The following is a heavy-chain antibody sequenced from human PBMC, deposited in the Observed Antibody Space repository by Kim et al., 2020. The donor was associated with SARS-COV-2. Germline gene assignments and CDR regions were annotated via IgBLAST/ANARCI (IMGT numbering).Heavy chain of an antibody. J-gene: IGHJ4*02. CDR3: AREGVGSGWYYFDY. D-gene: IGHD6-19*01. Sequence: GGSLRLSCAASGFTFSSYSMNWVRQAPGKGLEWVSSISSSSSYIYYADSVKGRFTISRDNAKNSLYLQMNSLRAEDTAVYYCAREGVGSGWYYFDYWGQGPLVTVSS. V-gene: IGHV3-21*01. CDR2: ISSSSSYI. CDR1: GFTFSSYS.